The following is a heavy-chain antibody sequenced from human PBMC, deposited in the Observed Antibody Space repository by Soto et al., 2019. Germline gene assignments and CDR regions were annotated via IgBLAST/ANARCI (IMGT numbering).Heavy chain of an antibody. CDR2: VNPSGGST. J-gene: IGHJ6*02. D-gene: IGHD6-13*01. Sequence: ASVKVSCKASGYTFTSYYMHWVRQAPGQGLEWMGIVNPSGGSTSYAQKFQGRVTMTRDTSTSTVYMELSSLRSEDTAVYYCARAIAAAVRYYYGMDVWGQGTTVTVSS. V-gene: IGHV1-46*01. CDR1: GYTFTSYY. CDR3: ARAIAAAVRYYYGMDV.